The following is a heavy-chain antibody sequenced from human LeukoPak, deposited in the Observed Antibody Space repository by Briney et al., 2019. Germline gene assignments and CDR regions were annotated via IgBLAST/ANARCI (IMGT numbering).Heavy chain of an antibody. J-gene: IGHJ3*02. Sequence: KPSETLSLTCTVSGGSITSTSYYWGWIRQPPGKGLEWIGSIYYSGSTYYNPSLKSRVTIPVDTSKNQFSLKLSSVTAADTAVYYCARQDILTGYAFDIWGQGTMVTVSS. V-gene: IGHV4-39*01. CDR1: GGSITSTSYY. D-gene: IGHD3-9*01. CDR2: IYYSGST. CDR3: ARQDILTGYAFDI.